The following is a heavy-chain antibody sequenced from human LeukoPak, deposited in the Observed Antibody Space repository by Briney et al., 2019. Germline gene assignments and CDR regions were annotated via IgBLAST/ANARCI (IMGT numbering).Heavy chain of an antibody. CDR1: GFTFESYT. D-gene: IGHD4-23*01. CDR2: MYGDGRT. CDR3: ARWVNNGGKGCYFDY. Sequence: GGSLRLSRAASGFTFESYTIHWVRQVPGRGLGWVSVMYGDGRTYYADSVKGRFTISRDNSENTVYLLMNSLRVEDTAVYYCARWVNNGGKGCYFDYWGQGTLVTVSS. V-gene: IGHV3-66*01. J-gene: IGHJ4*02.